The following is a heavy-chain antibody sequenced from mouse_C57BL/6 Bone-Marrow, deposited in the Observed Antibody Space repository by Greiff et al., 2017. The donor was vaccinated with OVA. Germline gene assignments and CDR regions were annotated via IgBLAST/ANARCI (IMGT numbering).Heavy chain of an antibody. Sequence: EVKVVESGGDLVKPGGSLKLSCAASGFTFSSYGMSWVRQTPDKRLEWVATISSGGSYTYYPDSVKGRFTISRDNAKNTLYLQMSSLKSEDTAMYYCARHSHGSTYFDYWGQGTTLTVSS. CDR3: ARHSHGSTYFDY. V-gene: IGHV5-6*01. CDR1: GFTFSSYG. CDR2: ISSGGSYT. J-gene: IGHJ2*01. D-gene: IGHD1-1*01.